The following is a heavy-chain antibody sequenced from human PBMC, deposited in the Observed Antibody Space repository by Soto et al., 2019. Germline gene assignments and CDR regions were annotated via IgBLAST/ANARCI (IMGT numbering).Heavy chain of an antibody. CDR2: INADNGDT. Sequence: ASVKVSCKTSGYTFTSYPIHWVRQAPGQRLEWMGWINADNGDTKYSQKFSGRVTITRDTSANTAFMELSSLRSEDTAVYYCARELQGLYYFDFWGQGTLVTVSS. J-gene: IGHJ4*02. V-gene: IGHV1-3*01. CDR3: ARELQGLYYFDF. D-gene: IGHD4-4*01. CDR1: GYTFTSYP.